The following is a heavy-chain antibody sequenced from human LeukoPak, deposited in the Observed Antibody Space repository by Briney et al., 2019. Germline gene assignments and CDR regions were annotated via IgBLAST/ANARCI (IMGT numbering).Heavy chain of an antibody. CDR1: GYSFTSYW. CDR2: IDPSDSYT. Sequence: GESLKISCKGSGYSFTSYWISWVRQMPGKGLEWMGRIDPSDSYTKYSPSFQGHVTISGDESISTAYLQWSSLKASDTAMYYCARHFLGELPDMDVWGQGTTVIASS. J-gene: IGHJ6*02. V-gene: IGHV5-10-1*01. D-gene: IGHD1-26*01. CDR3: ARHFLGELPDMDV.